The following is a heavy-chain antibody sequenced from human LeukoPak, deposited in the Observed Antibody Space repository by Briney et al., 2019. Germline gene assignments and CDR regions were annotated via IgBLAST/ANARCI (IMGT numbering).Heavy chain of an antibody. CDR2: INPNSGGT. V-gene: IGHV1-2*02. CDR3: ARDLYCGGDCYSAPI. D-gene: IGHD2-21*02. CDR1: GYTFTGYY. Sequence: GASVKVSCKASGYTFTGYYMHWVRQAPGQGLEWMGWINPNSGGTNYAQKFQGRVTMTRDTSISTAYMELSRLRSDDTAVYYCARDLYCGGDCYSAPIWGQGTLVTVSS. J-gene: IGHJ4*02.